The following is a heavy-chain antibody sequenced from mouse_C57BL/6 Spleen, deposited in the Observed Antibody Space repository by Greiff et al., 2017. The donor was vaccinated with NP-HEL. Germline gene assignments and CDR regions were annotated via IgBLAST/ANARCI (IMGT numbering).Heavy chain of an antibody. CDR1: GYTFTSYG. J-gene: IGHJ2*01. Sequence: QVQLQQSGAELARPGASVKLSCKASGYTFTSYGISWVKQRTGQGLEWIGEIYPRSGNTYYNEKFKGKATLTADKSSSTAYMELRSLTSEDSAVYFCARSGYYGSSYVNYFDYWGQGTTLTVSS. V-gene: IGHV1-81*01. D-gene: IGHD1-1*01. CDR2: IYPRSGNT. CDR3: ARSGYYGSSYVNYFDY.